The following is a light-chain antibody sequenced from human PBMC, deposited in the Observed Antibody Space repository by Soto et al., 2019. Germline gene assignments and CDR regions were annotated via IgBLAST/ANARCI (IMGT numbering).Light chain of an antibody. CDR2: KAS. CDR3: QQYNSYSEWT. V-gene: IGKV1-5*03. CDR1: QTISSW. Sequence: DIQMTQSPSTLSGSVGDRVTITCRASQTISSWLAWYQQKPGKAPKLLIYKASSLQSGVPSRFSGSGSGTDFTLTISSLHPDDFATYYCQQYNSYSEWTFGQGTKVDIK. J-gene: IGKJ1*01.